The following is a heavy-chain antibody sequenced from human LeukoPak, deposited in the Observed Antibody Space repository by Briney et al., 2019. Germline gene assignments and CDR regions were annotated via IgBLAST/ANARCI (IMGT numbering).Heavy chain of an antibody. V-gene: IGHV3-23*01. CDR1: GFTFSSSA. J-gene: IGHJ5*02. CDR2: ISNNGGYT. Sequence: GGSLRLSCAASGFTFSSSAMSWVRQAPGKGLEWVSAISNNGGYTYYADSVQGRFTISRDNSKSTLCLQMNSLRAEDTAVYYCAREESTVNPREEYNWFDPWGQGTLVTVSS. D-gene: IGHD4-11*01. CDR3: AREESTVNPREEYNWFDP.